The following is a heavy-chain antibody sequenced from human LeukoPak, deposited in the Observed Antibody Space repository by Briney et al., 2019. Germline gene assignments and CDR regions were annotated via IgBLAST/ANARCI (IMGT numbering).Heavy chain of an antibody. D-gene: IGHD6-6*01. V-gene: IGHV1-2*06. CDR1: DSTSTAYY. J-gene: IGHJ4*02. CDR3: ARDGSSSYYFDY. Sequence: GPSLRSSGKPFDSTSTAYYFHWGRQAPGQGLKWMGRINPNSGGTNYAQKLQGRVTMTRDTSISTAYMELSRLRSDDTAVYYCARDGSSSYYFDYWGQGTLVTVSS. CDR2: INPNSGGT.